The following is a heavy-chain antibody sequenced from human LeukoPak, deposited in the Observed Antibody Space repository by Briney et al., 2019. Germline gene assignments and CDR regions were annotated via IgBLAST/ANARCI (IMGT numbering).Heavy chain of an antibody. CDR1: GGSISSYY. D-gene: IGHD6-13*01. CDR2: IYYSGST. CDR3: AREIAAAGVMFDP. Sequence: PSETLSLTCTVSGGSISSYYWSWIRQPPGKGLEWIGYIYYSGSTNYNPSLKSRVTISVDTSKNQLSLKLSSVTAADTAVYYCAREIAAAGVMFDPWGQGTLVTVSS. J-gene: IGHJ5*02. V-gene: IGHV4-59*01.